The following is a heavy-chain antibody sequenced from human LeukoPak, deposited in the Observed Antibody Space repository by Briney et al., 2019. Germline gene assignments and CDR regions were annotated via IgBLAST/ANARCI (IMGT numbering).Heavy chain of an antibody. CDR2: IYPGDSDT. CDR3: ARQPKRSYGGYGYYFDY. D-gene: IGHD4-17*01. J-gene: IGHJ4*02. CDR1: GYSFTSYW. V-gene: IGHV5-51*01. Sequence: GESLKISCKGSGYSFTSYWIGWVRQMPGKGLEWMGIIYPGDSDTRYSPSFQGQVTISADKSISTAYLQWSSLKASDTAVYYCARQPKRSYGGYGYYFDYWGQGTLVTVSS.